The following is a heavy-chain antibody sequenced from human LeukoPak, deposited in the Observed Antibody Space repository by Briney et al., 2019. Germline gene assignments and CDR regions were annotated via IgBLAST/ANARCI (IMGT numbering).Heavy chain of an antibody. V-gene: IGHV1-69*04. CDR3: ARAGIAAPFDY. CDR2: IIPILGIA. J-gene: IGHJ4*02. Sequence: ASVKVSCKASGGTLSSYAISWVRQAPGQGLEWMGRIIPILGIANYAQKFQGRVTITADKSTSTAYMELSSLRSEDTAVYYCARAGIAAPFDYWGQGTLVTVSS. CDR1: GGTLSSYA. D-gene: IGHD6-13*01.